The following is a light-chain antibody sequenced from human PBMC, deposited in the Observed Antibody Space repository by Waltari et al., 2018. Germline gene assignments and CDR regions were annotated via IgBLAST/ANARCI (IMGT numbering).Light chain of an antibody. CDR3: QHYKNLPVS. Sequence: IVLTQSPGTLSLSPGERATLSCRASPSVSIYLAWYQQKPGQAPRLLIYHTSTRATGIADRFSGSGSGTDFSLTISGLEPEDFAVYYCQHYKNLPVSFGQGTRVEIK. CDR2: HTS. CDR1: PSVSIY. J-gene: IGKJ1*01. V-gene: IGKV3-20*01.